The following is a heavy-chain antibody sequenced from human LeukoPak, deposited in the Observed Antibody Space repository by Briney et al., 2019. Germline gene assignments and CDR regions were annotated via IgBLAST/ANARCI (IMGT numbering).Heavy chain of an antibody. Sequence: PSETLSLTCTVSGGSISSGGYYWGWIRQPPGKGLEWIGSIYYTGSTYYHPSLKSRVTISADTSKNQFSLKLSSVTAADAAVYYCARQYSSGLPWFDPWGQGTLVTVSS. V-gene: IGHV4-39*01. CDR2: IYYTGST. J-gene: IGHJ5*02. CDR3: ARQYSSGLPWFDP. D-gene: IGHD6-19*01. CDR1: GGSISSGGYY.